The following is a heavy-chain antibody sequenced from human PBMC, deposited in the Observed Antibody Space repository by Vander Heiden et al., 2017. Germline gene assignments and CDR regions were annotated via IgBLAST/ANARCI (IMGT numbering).Heavy chain of an antibody. D-gene: IGHD6-13*01. V-gene: IGHV3-7*01. J-gene: IGHJ4*02. CDR2: IKQDGSEK. Sequence: EVQLVESGGGLVQPGGSLRISCEASGLTFSSYWMSWVRQAPGKGLEWVANIKQDGSEKYYVDSVKGRFTISRDNAKNSLYLQMNSLRAEDTAVYYCARDRVAAADWGQGTLVTVSS. CDR3: ARDRVAAAD. CDR1: GLTFSSYW.